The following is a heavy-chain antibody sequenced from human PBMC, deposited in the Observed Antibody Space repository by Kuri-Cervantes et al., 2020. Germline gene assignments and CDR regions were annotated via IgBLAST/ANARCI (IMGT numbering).Heavy chain of an antibody. V-gene: IGHV3-20*04. CDR2: INWNGGST. D-gene: IGHD4-23*01. CDR1: GFTVDDYG. Sequence: GESLKSSCAASGFTVDDYGMSWVRQAPGKGLEWGSGINWNGGSTGYADSVKGRFTISRENAKNTLYLQMNSLRAEDTAVYYCAKDAFRWYFDYWGQGTLVTVSS. CDR3: AKDAFRWYFDY. J-gene: IGHJ4*02.